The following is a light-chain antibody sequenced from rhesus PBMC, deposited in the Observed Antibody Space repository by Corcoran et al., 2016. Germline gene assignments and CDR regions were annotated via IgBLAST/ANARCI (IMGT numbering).Light chain of an antibody. V-gene: IGKV1-28*02. CDR3: LQHKSYPFP. CDR2: DAS. J-gene: IGKJ3*01. Sequence: DIQMTQSPSSLSASVGDTVTITCRASQGISRYLNWFQQKPGKAPKRLISDASSLESGVPSRFSGSGSGTDFTPTISSLQPEDFAAYYCLQHKSYPFPFGPGTKLDIK. CDR1: QGISRY.